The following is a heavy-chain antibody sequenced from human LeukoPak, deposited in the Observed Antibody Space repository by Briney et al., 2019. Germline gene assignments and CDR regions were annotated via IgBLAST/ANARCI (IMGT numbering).Heavy chain of an antibody. J-gene: IGHJ6*02. V-gene: IGHV4-31*03. Sequence: SQTLSLTCTVSGDSISSGGFHWSWIRQHPGKGLEWIGYIYYSGTTYYNPSLKSRVSLSVDTSQNQFSLQLRSVTAADTAVYYCARDLPDRIAAADAGYGMDVWGQGTTVTVSS. D-gene: IGHD6-13*01. CDR1: GDSISSGGFH. CDR2: IYYSGTT. CDR3: ARDLPDRIAAADAGYGMDV.